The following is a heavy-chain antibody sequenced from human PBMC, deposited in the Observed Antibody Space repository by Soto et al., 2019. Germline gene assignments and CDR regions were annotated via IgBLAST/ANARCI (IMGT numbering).Heavy chain of an antibody. CDR2: IYYSGST. D-gene: IGHD3-3*01. CDR3: ARDSYYDFWSGARHDAFDI. Sequence: SETLSLTCTVSGGSISSYYWSWIRQPPGKGLEWIGYIYYSGSTNYNPSLKSRVTISVDTSKNQFSLKLSSVTAADTAVYYCARDSYYDFWSGARHDAFDIWGQGTMVTVSS. V-gene: IGHV4-59*01. J-gene: IGHJ3*02. CDR1: GGSISSYY.